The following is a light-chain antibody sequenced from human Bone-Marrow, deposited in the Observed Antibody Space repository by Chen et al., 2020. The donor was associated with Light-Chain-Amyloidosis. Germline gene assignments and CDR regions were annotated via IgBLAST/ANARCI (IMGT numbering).Light chain of an antibody. V-gene: IGLV3-21*02. CDR2: DDS. CDR3: QVWDRSSDRPV. CDR1: NIGSTS. Sequence: SYVLTQPSSVSVAPGPTATNACGGNNIGSTSVHWYQQTPGQAPLLVVYDDSDRPSGIPERLSGSNSGNMATLTISRVEAGDEADYYCQVWDRSSDRPVFGGGTKLTVL. J-gene: IGLJ3*02.